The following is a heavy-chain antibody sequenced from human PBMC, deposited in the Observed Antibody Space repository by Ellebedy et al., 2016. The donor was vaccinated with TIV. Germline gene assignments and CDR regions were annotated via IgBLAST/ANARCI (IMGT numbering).Heavy chain of an antibody. J-gene: IGHJ3*01. D-gene: IGHD6-19*01. V-gene: IGHV3-21*01. CDR1: GFTFSSYS. CDR3: LYSSGP. CDR2: ISSSSSYI. Sequence: ETLSLTCAASGFTFSSYSMNWVRQAPGKGLEWVSSISSSSSYIYYADSVKGRFTISGDNAKNSLYLQMNSLRAEDTAVYYCLYSSGPWGQGTMVTVSS.